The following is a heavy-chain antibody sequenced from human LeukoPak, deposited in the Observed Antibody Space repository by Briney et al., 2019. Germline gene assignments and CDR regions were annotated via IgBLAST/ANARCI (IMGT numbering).Heavy chain of an antibody. J-gene: IGHJ2*01. Sequence: PSETLSLTCTVSGGSISSYYWSWIRQPPGKGLEWIGYIYYSGSTNYSPSLKSRLTISVDTSKNQFSLKLSSVTAADTAVYYCARTYDSSGLGYFDLWGRGTLVTVSS. V-gene: IGHV4-59*01. CDR1: GGSISSYY. CDR3: ARTYDSSGLGYFDL. CDR2: IYYSGST. D-gene: IGHD6-25*01.